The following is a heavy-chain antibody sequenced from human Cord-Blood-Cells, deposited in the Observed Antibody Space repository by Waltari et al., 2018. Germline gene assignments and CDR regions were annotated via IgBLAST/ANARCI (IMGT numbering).Heavy chain of an antibody. CDR2: INPNSGGT. J-gene: IGHJ6*02. Sequence: QVQLVQSGAEVKKPGASVKVSCKASGYTFTGYYMHWVRQAPGQGLEWMGWINPNSGGTNYAQKFQGWVTMTRDTSISTAYMELSMLRSDDTAVYYCARSASSAYCGGDCRLVYGMDVWGQGTTVTVSS. CDR3: ARSASSAYCGGDCRLVYGMDV. D-gene: IGHD2-21*02. CDR1: GYTFTGYY. V-gene: IGHV1-2*04.